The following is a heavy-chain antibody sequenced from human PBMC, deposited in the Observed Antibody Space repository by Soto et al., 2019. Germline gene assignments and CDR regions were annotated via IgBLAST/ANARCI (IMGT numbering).Heavy chain of an antibody. V-gene: IGHV3-30-3*01. J-gene: IGHJ4*02. Sequence: QVQLVESGGGVVQPGRSLRLSCAASGFTFSSNAMHWVRQAPGKGLEGVAVMSYDGSNEYYADSVKGRFTISRDNSKNTMYLQLNSLRAEATAVYYCARDSILSGTTRPPPLDYWGQGTLVTVSS. CDR3: ARDSILSGTTRPPPLDY. CDR1: GFTFSSNA. D-gene: IGHD4-17*01. CDR2: MSYDGSNE.